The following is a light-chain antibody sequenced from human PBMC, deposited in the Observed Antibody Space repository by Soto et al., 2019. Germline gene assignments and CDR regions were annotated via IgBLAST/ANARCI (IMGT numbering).Light chain of an antibody. Sequence: QAVVTQEPSLTVSPGGTVTLTCAVYTGAVTSSNYPNWFQQKPGQAPRALYSTNHKYSWTPARFSGSLLGGRAALTLSGVQPEDEADYYCLLYYGGQLGVFGGGTKLTVL. J-gene: IGLJ2*01. V-gene: IGLV7-43*01. CDR1: TGAVTSSNY. CDR2: STN. CDR3: LLYYGGQLGV.